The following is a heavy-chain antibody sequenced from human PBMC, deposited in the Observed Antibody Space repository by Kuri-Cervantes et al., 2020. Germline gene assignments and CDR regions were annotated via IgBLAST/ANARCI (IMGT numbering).Heavy chain of an antibody. D-gene: IGHD2-2*01. CDR3: ARDRLPAL. CDR1: GGTVSSGSYY. V-gene: IGHV4-61*01. CDR2: IYYSGST. J-gene: IGHJ4*02. Sequence: GSLRLPCTVSGGTVSSGSYYWSWIRQPPGKGLEWIGYIYYSGSTNYNPSLKSRVTISVDTSKNQFSLKLSSVTAADTAVYYRARDRLPALWGQGTLVTVSS.